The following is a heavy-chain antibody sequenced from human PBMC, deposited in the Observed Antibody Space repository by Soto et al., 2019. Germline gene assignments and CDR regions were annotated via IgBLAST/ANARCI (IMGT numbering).Heavy chain of an antibody. Sequence: EVQLLESGGKLVQPGGSLTLSCAASGFTFSTYAMAWVRQAPGKGLEWVSGVSASGLNTDYADPVKGRFYISRDNSKNTVSLHMNSLRAEDTALYYCANDRPRRTSGYVFEYWGQGTPVTVSS. V-gene: IGHV3-23*01. CDR3: ANDRPRRTSGYVFEY. D-gene: IGHD5-18*01. CDR1: GFTFSTYA. J-gene: IGHJ4*02. CDR2: VSASGLNT.